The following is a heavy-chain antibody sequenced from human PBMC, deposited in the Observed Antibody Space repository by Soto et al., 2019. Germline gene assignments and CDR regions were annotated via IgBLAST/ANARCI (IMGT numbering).Heavy chain of an antibody. Sequence: QVQLQESGPGLVKPSGTLSLTCAVSGGSISSSNWWSWVRQPPGKGLEWIGEIYHSGSTNYNPSLKSRVTISVYKSKNQFSLKLSSVTAADTAVYYCARAGGDYDSSGYHPFDYWGQGTLVTVSS. CDR1: GGSISSSNW. V-gene: IGHV4-4*02. CDR3: ARAGGDYDSSGYHPFDY. J-gene: IGHJ4*02. CDR2: IYHSGST. D-gene: IGHD3-22*01.